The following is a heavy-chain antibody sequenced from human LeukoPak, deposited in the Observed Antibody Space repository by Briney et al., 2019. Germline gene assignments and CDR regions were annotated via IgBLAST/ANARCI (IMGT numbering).Heavy chain of an antibody. D-gene: IGHD3-22*01. J-gene: IGHJ4*02. CDR2: LSGSGGNT. CDR1: GFTFSSYA. CDR3: AKGSYYYDSADYFDY. V-gene: IGHV3-23*01. Sequence: GGSLRLSCAASGFTFSSYAMSWVRQAPGKGLEWVSTLSGSGGNTYYADSVKGRVTISRDNSKNTLYLQMNSLRAEDTAVYHCAKGSYYYDSADYFDYWGQGTLGTVSS.